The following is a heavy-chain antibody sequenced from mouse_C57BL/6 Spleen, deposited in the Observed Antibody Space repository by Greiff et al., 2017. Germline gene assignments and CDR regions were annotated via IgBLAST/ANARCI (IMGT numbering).Heavy chain of an antibody. V-gene: IGHV1-69*01. J-gene: IGHJ1*03. CDR2: IDPSDSYT. D-gene: IGHD1-1*01. Sequence: VQLQQPGAELVMPGASVKLSCKASGYTFTSYWMHWVKQRPGQGLEWIGEIDPSDSYTNYNQKFKGKSTLTVDKSSSTAYIQLSSLTSEDSAVYYCARRPITTVVDWYFDVWGTGTTVTVSS. CDR1: GYTFTSYW. CDR3: ARRPITTVVDWYFDV.